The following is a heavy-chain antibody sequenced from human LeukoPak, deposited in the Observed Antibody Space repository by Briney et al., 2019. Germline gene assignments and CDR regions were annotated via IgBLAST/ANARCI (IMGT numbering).Heavy chain of an antibody. D-gene: IGHD6-6*01. J-gene: IGHJ3*02. V-gene: IGHV4-39*07. CDR2: LYYSGRL. CDR1: GGSINSGVYF. Sequence: SETLSLTCSVYGGSINSGVYFWGWIRQPPGKGLEWIGSLYYSGRLYYNPSLKSRVTISGDTSKNQFSLRLRSVSAADTAVYSCARSYLGSSHTFDIWGQGTMVTVSS. CDR3: ARSYLGSSHTFDI.